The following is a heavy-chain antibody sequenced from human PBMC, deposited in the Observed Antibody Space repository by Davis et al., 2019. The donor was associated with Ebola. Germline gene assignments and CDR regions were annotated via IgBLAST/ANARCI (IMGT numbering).Heavy chain of an antibody. CDR2: IIPILGIA. V-gene: IGHV1-69*04. CDR1: GGTFSSYT. Sequence: SVKVSCKASGGTFSSYTISWVRQAPGQGLEWMGRIIPILGIANYAQKFQGRVTITADKSTSTAYMELSSLRSEDTAVYYCARDLWGYCSGGSCDDYWGQGTLVTVSS. D-gene: IGHD2-15*01. J-gene: IGHJ4*02. CDR3: ARDLWGYCSGGSCDDY.